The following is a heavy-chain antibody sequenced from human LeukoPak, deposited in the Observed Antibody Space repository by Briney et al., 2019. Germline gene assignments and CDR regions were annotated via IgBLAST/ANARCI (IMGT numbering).Heavy chain of an antibody. CDR3: XXXXXGXXXGXXXXXXXTPXXV. J-gene: IGHJ6*04. CDR1: XYG. CDR2: IRFDGSYK. V-gene: IGHV3-30*02. Sequence: XYGXHWVRQAPGXGLXWVAFIRFDGSYKDYADSVKGRFTISRDKSKNTLYLQMNRLRDEDTAVYYXXXXXXGXXXGXXXXXXXTPXXVWGKGTTVTISS.